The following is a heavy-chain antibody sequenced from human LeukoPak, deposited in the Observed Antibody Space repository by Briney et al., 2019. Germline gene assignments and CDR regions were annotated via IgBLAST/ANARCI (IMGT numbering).Heavy chain of an antibody. CDR1: GGSFSGYY. Sequence: SETLSLTCAVYGGSFSGYYWSWIRQPPGKGLEWIGEINHSGSTNYNPSLKSRVTISVNTSKNQFSLKLSSVTAADTAVYYCARQREWLRFKTFDYWGQGSLVTVSS. J-gene: IGHJ4*02. CDR2: INHSGST. D-gene: IGHD6-19*01. CDR3: ARQREWLRFKTFDY. V-gene: IGHV4-34*01.